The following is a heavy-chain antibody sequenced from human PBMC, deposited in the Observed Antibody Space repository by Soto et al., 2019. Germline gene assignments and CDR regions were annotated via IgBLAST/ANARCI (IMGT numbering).Heavy chain of an antibody. CDR2: ISGSGVST. D-gene: IGHD3-22*01. CDR3: AKDFSSYDTSGYVDI. CDR1: GFTFSSYA. Sequence: EVQLSESGGGLVQPGGSPRLSCAASGFTFSSYAMSWVRQAPGRGLEWVSAISGSGVSTYYADSVKGRFTISRDNSKNTLYLQMNSLRAEDTAAYYCAKDFSSYDTSGYVDIWGQGTMVTVSS. J-gene: IGHJ3*02. V-gene: IGHV3-23*01.